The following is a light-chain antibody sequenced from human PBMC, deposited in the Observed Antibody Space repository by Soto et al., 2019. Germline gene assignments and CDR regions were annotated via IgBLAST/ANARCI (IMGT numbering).Light chain of an antibody. J-gene: IGLJ2*01. V-gene: IGLV2-18*02. Sequence: QSALTQPPSVSGSPGQSVTISCTGNSSDVGDYNRVSWYQQPPGTAPKLMIYEVSNRPSGVPDRFSGSKSGNTASLTISGLRAEDEAHYYCSSYSRTSTLVFGGGTKLTVL. CDR3: SSYSRTSTLV. CDR1: SSDVGDYNR. CDR2: EVS.